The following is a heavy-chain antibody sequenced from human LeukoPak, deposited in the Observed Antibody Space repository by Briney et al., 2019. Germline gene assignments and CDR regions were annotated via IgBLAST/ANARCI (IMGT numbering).Heavy chain of an antibody. Sequence: GASVKVSCKXSGYTFTSYGISWVRQAPGQGLEWMGWISAYNGNTNYSQKLQGRVTMTTDTSTSTAYMELRSLRSDDTAVYYCARDGENCSGGSCYEILDYWGQGTLVTVSS. CDR1: GYTFTSYG. CDR2: ISAYNGNT. V-gene: IGHV1-18*01. D-gene: IGHD2-15*01. J-gene: IGHJ4*02. CDR3: ARDGENCSGGSCYEILDY.